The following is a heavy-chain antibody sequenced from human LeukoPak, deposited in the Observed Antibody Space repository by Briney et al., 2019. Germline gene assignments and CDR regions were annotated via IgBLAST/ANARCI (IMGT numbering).Heavy chain of an antibody. Sequence: GGSLRLSCAASGFTFSSYAMSWVRQAPGKGLEWVAAIRGSGGSTYYADSVKGRFTISRDNSKNSLYLQMNSLRAEDTAVYYCAITPYYDYVWAPDVWGQGTTVTVSS. CDR1: GFTFSSYA. CDR2: IRGSGGST. D-gene: IGHD3-16*01. CDR3: AITPYYDYVWAPDV. V-gene: IGHV3-23*01. J-gene: IGHJ6*02.